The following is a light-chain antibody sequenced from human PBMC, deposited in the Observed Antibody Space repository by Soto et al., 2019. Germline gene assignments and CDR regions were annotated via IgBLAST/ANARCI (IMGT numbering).Light chain of an antibody. CDR3: SSYAGTNIVI. J-gene: IGLJ2*01. V-gene: IGLV2-8*01. Sequence: QSALTQPPSASGSPGQSVIISCTGTSSDVGGYNFVSWYQQHPGKAPKLIIYEVTQRPSGVPDRFSGSKSGNTASLAVSGLQGEDEADYYCSSYAGTNIVIFGGGTKLTVL. CDR2: EVT. CDR1: SSDVGGYNF.